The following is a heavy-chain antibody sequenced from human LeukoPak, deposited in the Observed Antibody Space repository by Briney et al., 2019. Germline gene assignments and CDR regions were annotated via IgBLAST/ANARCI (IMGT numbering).Heavy chain of an antibody. CDR3: AAHGATQLERLDY. J-gene: IGHJ4*02. V-gene: IGHV4-59*05. Sequence: GSLRLSCAASGFTFSTYSLNWIRQPPGKGLEWIGSIYYSGSAWYNPSLKSRVTISVDTSRNQFSLKLNSVTAADTAVYYCAAHGATQLERLDYWGQGTLVTVSS. D-gene: IGHD1-1*01. CDR1: GFTFSTYS. CDR2: IYYSGSA.